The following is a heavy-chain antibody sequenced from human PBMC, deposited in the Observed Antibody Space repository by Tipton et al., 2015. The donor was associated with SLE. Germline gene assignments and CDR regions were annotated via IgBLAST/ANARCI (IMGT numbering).Heavy chain of an antibody. J-gene: IGHJ4*02. D-gene: IGHD6-13*01. CDR3: VKDIYGSSGY. CDR1: GFTFTRHA. CDR2: VAGSGGTT. Sequence: GSLRLSCAASGFTFTRHALSWVRQAPGKGLEWVSAVAGSGGTTYYADSVKGRFSISRDNSRNTLYLRMINLGLEDTALYYCVKDIYGSSGYWGQGTLVSVSS. V-gene: IGHV3-23*01.